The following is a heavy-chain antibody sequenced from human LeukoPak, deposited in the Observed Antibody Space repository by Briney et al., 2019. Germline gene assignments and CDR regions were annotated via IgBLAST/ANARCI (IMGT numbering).Heavy chain of an antibody. Sequence: GGSLRLSCAASGFTFSSYWMHWVRQAPGKGLVWVSRINSDGSSTSYADSVKGRFTISRDNAKNTLYLQMNSLRAEDTAVYYCAKEAGYLIAAAALDYWGQGTLVTVSS. J-gene: IGHJ4*02. D-gene: IGHD6-13*01. V-gene: IGHV3-74*01. CDR2: INSDGSST. CDR3: AKEAGYLIAAAALDY. CDR1: GFTFSSYW.